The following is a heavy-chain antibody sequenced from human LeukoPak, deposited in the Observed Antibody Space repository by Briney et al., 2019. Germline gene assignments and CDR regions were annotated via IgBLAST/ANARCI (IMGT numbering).Heavy chain of an antibody. CDR3: ARMGNPATVTTDY. D-gene: IGHD4-17*01. CDR2: IYYNGRT. J-gene: IGHJ4*02. Sequence: PSETLSLTCTVSGDSINNNNYYWGWIRQPPGKGLEWIGNIYYNGRTYYSPSLKSRGTISIDTSKNQFSLKLSSVTAADTAVYYCARMGNPATVTTDYWGQGTLVTVSS. V-gene: IGHV4-39*01. CDR1: GDSINNNNYY.